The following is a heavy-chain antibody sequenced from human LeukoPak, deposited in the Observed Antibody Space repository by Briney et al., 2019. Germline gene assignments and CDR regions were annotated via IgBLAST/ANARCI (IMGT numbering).Heavy chain of an antibody. CDR3: ARRLGSSGRYFDL. CDR2: STVSTSTL. J-gene: IGHJ2*01. D-gene: IGHD6-6*01. V-gene: IGHV3-48*02. CDR1: EFPFRNHG. Sequence: GGPLKPPCTALEFPFRNHGMTWVRKAPGKGREWLSYSTVSTSTLNYADSVKGRFTISRDNAKNSLYLQRNSLRDEDTAVYYCARRLGSSGRYFDLWGRGSLVTVSS.